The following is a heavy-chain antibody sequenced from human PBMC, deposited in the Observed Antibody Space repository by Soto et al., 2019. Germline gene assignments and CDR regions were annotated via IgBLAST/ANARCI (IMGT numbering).Heavy chain of an antibody. J-gene: IGHJ3*02. CDR1: GGSMNSYY. CDR3: ARDRNKLWKNDAFDI. V-gene: IGHV4-59*01. CDR2: IYYSGDT. Sequence: QVQLHESGPGLVKPSETLSLTCSVSGGSMNSYYWSWIRQSPGKGLEWLGYIYYSGDTKYNPSLQSRISSSVDTTKTHFSLRLTSVTAADTAVYYCARDRNKLWKNDAFDIWGQGTMVTVSS. D-gene: IGHD3-3*01.